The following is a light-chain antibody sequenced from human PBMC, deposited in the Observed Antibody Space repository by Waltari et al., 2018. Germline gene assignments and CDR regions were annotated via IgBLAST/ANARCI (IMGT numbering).Light chain of an antibody. CDR1: SSDIGDYNF. Sequence: QSALTQPASVSGSPGQSLTISCTGTSSDIGDYNFVSWYQHHPGEAPKLVIYDVTKRPSGMSNRFSGSKSGNTASLTISGLQAEDEANYVCASYTSSDSFVVFGGGTKLTVL. CDR3: ASYTSSDSFVV. J-gene: IGLJ2*01. CDR2: DVT. V-gene: IGLV2-14*03.